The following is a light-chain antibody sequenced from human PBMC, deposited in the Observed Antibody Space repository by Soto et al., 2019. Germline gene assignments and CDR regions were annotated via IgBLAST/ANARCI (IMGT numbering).Light chain of an antibody. CDR2: GAS. CDR3: QHYDNSLLT. Sequence: EIVLTQSPGTLSLSPGEVATLSFSASQSVSSSYLAWYQQKPGQAPRLLIYGASSRATGIPDKFSGSGSGTDFSLTISRLEPEDFAVYYCQHYDNSLLTFGGGTKVDIK. J-gene: IGKJ4*01. V-gene: IGKV3-20*01. CDR1: QSVSSSY.